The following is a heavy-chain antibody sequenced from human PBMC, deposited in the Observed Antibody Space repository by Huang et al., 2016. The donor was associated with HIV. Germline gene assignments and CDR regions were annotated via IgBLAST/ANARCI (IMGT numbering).Heavy chain of an antibody. CDR3: ARSAYGDLDY. CDR2: MNPNTGNT. Sequence: QVHLVQSGAEVKKPGASVKVSCTASGYTFTNYDINWVRQAPGRGLEWMGWMNPNTGNTGLAQSFQGRVTMTRKTSITTAYMELTSLTSEDTAVYYCARSAYGDLDYWGLGTLVIVSS. D-gene: IGHD4-17*01. J-gene: IGHJ4*02. CDR1: GYTFTNYD. V-gene: IGHV1-8*02.